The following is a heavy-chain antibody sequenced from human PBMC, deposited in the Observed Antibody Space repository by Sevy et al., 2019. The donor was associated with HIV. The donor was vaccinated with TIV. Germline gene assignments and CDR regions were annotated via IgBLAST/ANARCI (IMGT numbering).Heavy chain of an antibody. CDR2: MNPNSGNT. Sequence: VSVKVSCKASGYTFTSYDINWVRQATGQGLEWMGWMNPNSGNTGYAQKFQGRVTITRNTSISTAYMELSSLRSEDTAVYYCARVRGITMITGGAFDIWGQGTMVTVSS. CDR1: GYTFTSYD. CDR3: ARVRGITMITGGAFDI. D-gene: IGHD3-22*01. V-gene: IGHV1-8*03. J-gene: IGHJ3*02.